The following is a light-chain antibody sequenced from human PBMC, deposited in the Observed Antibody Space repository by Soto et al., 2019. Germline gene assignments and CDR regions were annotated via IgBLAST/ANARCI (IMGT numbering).Light chain of an antibody. CDR2: EGS. CDR1: SSDVGSYNL. V-gene: IGLV2-23*01. Sequence: QSALTQPASVSGSPGQSITISCTGTSSDVGSYNLVSWYQQHPGKAPKLMIYEGSKRPSGVSNRFSGSKSGKTASRTISGLQAEDEADYYCCSYAGSSTLVFGGGTKLTVL. J-gene: IGLJ2*01. CDR3: CSYAGSSTLV.